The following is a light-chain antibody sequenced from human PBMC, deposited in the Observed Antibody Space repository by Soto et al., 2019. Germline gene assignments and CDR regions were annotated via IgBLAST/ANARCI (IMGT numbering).Light chain of an antibody. V-gene: IGKV1-5*01. CDR1: QSVSWW. CDR2: AAS. J-gene: IGKJ2*01. Sequence: DIQMTQSPSTLSASVGHRLTITCRASQSVSWWLAWYQQKPGKAPKLLIYAASTLQSGVPSRFSGSGFGTEFTLTISSLQPDDFASYYCQQYDSYPYTFGQGTKVDI. CDR3: QQYDSYPYT.